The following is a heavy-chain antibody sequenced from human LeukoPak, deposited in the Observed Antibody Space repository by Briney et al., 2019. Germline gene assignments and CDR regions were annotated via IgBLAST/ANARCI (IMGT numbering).Heavy chain of an antibody. V-gene: IGHV5-51*01. J-gene: IGHJ5*02. CDR3: AMGPCGKEQLVGNWFDP. D-gene: IGHD6-13*01. CDR2: IYLGDSDT. CDR1: GYNFANCW. Sequence: GESLEISCKGSGYNFANCWIGWVRQVPGKGLEWMGIIYLGDSDTRYSPSFQGQVTISADKSISTAYLQWSSLKASDTAMYYCAMGPCGKEQLVGNWFDPWGQGILVTVSS.